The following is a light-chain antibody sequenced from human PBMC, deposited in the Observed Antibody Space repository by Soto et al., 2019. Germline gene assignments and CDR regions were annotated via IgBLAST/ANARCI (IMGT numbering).Light chain of an antibody. Sequence: EIVMTQSPATLSVSPGERATLSCRASQSVSNNLAWYKQKPGQAPRLLIYGASIRGTGVPARFSGGGSGTEFTLTISSLQSEDFAVYYCQQFNTWPRDTFGQGTKVDIK. CDR3: QQFNTWPRDT. J-gene: IGKJ1*01. CDR2: GAS. V-gene: IGKV3-15*01. CDR1: QSVSNN.